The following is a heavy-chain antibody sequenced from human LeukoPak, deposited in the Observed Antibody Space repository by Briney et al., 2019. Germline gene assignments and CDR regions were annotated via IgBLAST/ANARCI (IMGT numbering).Heavy chain of an antibody. V-gene: IGHV4-34*01. Sequence: PSETLSLTCAVYGGSFSGYYWSWIRQPPGKGLEWIGEINHSGSTNYNPSLKSRVTISVDTSKNQFSLKLSSVTAADTAVYYCARGSLLQLPFDYWGQGTLVTVSP. D-gene: IGHD2-2*01. CDR3: ARGSLLQLPFDY. J-gene: IGHJ4*02. CDR1: GGSFSGYY. CDR2: INHSGST.